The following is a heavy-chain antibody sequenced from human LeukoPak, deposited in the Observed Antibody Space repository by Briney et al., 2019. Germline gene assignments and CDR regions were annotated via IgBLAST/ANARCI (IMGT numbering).Heavy chain of an antibody. D-gene: IGHD4-17*01. J-gene: IGHJ5*02. CDR3: ARDLGSDYGDYGWFDP. CDR2: IIPIFGTA. Sequence: SVKVSCKASGYTFTSYGISWVRQAPGQGLEWMGGIIPIFGTANYAQKFQGRVTITADESTSTAYMELSSLRSEDTAVYYCARDLGSDYGDYGWFDPWGQGTLVTVSS. CDR1: GYTFTSYG. V-gene: IGHV1-69*13.